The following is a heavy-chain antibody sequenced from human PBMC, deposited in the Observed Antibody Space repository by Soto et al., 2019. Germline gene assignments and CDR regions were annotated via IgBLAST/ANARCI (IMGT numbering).Heavy chain of an antibody. V-gene: IGHV1-3*04. CDR2: INTDNGST. D-gene: IGHD2-2*02. Sequence: ASVKVSCKSSGYAFTKYIMHWVRQAPGQRPEWMGWINTDNGSTRYSQKFQGRVTIVRDISATTAYMELGSLRSDDTAVYYCARAANCSSSTGCYSQWFAPWGQGTLVTVSS. CDR3: ARAANCSSSTGCYSQWFAP. CDR1: GYAFTKYI. J-gene: IGHJ5*02.